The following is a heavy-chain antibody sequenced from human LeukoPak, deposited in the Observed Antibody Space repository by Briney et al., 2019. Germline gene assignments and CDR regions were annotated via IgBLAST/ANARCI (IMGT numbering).Heavy chain of an antibody. D-gene: IGHD1/OR15-1a*01. J-gene: IGHJ6*03. Sequence: SETLSLTCTVSGDSISAYTWSWLRQPPGKGLEWIGSIYYSGSTNYYPSLERRVTISMDTSKTWFSLNLSGVTAADTAMYYCARELDPTSTNNPHFYYHMDVWGKGTTVTVSS. CDR1: GDSISAYT. V-gene: IGHV4-59*01. CDR2: IYYSGST. CDR3: ARELDPTSTNNPHFYYHMDV.